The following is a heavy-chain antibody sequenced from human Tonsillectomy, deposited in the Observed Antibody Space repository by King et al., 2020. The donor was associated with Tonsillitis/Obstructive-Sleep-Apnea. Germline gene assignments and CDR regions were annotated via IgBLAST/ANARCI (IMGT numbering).Heavy chain of an antibody. CDR1: GFTFSSHA. J-gene: IGHJ4*02. CDR3: AKRIVGATTQFDF. Sequence: VQLVESGGGLVQPGGPLRLSCVASGFTFSSHAMSWVRQAPGRGLEWVSAISDSGVSTTYADSGKGRFTISRDNSKNTLYLQMNSLRGEDTAVYFCAKRIVGATTQFDFWGQGTLVTVSS. V-gene: IGHV3-23*04. D-gene: IGHD1-26*01. CDR2: ISDSGVST.